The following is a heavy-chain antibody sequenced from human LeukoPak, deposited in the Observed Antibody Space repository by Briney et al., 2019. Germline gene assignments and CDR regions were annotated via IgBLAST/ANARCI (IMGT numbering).Heavy chain of an antibody. CDR3: ARDPSSSWYLYYHYYMDV. CDR1: GFTFSSYA. Sequence: PGGSLRLSCAASGFTFSSYAMTWVRQAPGKGLEWVSAISATGASTDYAGSVKGRFTISRDNSKNTLYLQMNSLRAEDTAVYYCARDPSSSWYLYYHYYMDVWGKGTTVTVSS. D-gene: IGHD6-13*01. V-gene: IGHV3-23*01. J-gene: IGHJ6*03. CDR2: ISATGAST.